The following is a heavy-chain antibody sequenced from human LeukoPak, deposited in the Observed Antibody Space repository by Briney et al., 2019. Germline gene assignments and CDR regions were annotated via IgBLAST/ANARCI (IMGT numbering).Heavy chain of an antibody. CDR3: ARVSGWNPLQAAHLDY. Sequence: SETLSLTCTVSGGSISSSSYYWGWIRQPPGKGLEWIGSMYYSGSTYYNPSLKSRVTMSEDTSKNQFSLKLSSVTAADTAVYYCARVSGWNPLQAAHLDYWGQGTLVTVSS. CDR1: GGSISSSSYY. D-gene: IGHD6-19*01. V-gene: IGHV4-39*07. J-gene: IGHJ4*02. CDR2: MYYSGST.